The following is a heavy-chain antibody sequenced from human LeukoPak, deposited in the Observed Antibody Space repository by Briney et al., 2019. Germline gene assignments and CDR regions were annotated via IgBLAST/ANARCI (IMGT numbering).Heavy chain of an antibody. CDR1: GYTFTSYY. J-gene: IGHJ3*02. V-gene: IGHV1-46*01. Sequence: ASVKVSCKASGYTFTSYYMHWVRQAPGQGLEWMGVINPSGGSTSYAQKFQGRVTMTRDTSTSTVYMELSSLRSEDTAVYYCASSIVGALDAFDIWGQGTMVTVPS. CDR2: INPSGGST. D-gene: IGHD1-26*01. CDR3: ASSIVGALDAFDI.